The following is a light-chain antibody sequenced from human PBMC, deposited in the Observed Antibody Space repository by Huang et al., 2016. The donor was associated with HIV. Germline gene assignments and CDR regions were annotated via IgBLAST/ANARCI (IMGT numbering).Light chain of an antibody. Sequence: EIVMMQSPATLSVSPGERATLSCRASQSISSDLAWYQQKPGQAPRLLIYGASTRATGIPARFSGSGSGTEFTLTISGLQSEDFAVYYCQQYNNWPPMTFGQGTKVEIK. J-gene: IGKJ1*01. CDR3: QQYNNWPPMT. V-gene: IGKV3-15*01. CDR1: QSISSD. CDR2: GAS.